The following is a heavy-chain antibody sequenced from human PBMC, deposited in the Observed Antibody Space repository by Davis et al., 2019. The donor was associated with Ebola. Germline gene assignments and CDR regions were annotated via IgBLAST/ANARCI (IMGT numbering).Heavy chain of an antibody. Sequence: PGGSLRLSCAASGFTVSSNYMSWVRQAPGKGLEWVSVIYSGGSTYYADSVKGRFTISRDNSKNTLYLQMNSLRAEDTAVYYCAREVAVARPHFDYWGQGTLVTVSS. CDR1: GFTVSSNY. V-gene: IGHV3-66*01. J-gene: IGHJ4*02. CDR2: IYSGGST. D-gene: IGHD6-19*01. CDR3: AREVAVARPHFDY.